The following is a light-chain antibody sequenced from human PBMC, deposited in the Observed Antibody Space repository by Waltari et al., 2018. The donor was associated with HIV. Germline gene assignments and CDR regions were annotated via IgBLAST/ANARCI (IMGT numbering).Light chain of an antibody. J-gene: IGLJ2*01. CDR1: SSNIGSRS. Sequence: QSLLTQSPSASGTPGQRVNISCFGTSSNIGSRSVNWYQHFPGPPPNLLIFSNTERHSGVPDRFSGSKSGTSASLAISGLHSQDEADYYCSAWDVTLNGLVFGGGTRLSVL. V-gene: IGLV1-44*01. CDR3: SAWDVTLNGLV. CDR2: SNT.